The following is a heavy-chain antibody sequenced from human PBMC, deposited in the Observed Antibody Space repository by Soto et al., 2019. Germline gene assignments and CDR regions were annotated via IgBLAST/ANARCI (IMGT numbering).Heavy chain of an antibody. V-gene: IGHV3-21*01. D-gene: IGHD3-22*01. Sequence: EVQLVESGEGLVKPGGSLRLSCAASGFTFSAYSMNWVRQAPGKGLEWVSSISSSSSDIYYADSLKGRFTISRDNAKNSLYLQVNSLRAEDTAVYYCARVIHYYDTSGYYNWNYYYGMDVWGQGTTVTVSS. CDR2: ISSSSSDI. CDR3: ARVIHYYDTSGYYNWNYYYGMDV. J-gene: IGHJ6*02. CDR1: GFTFSAYS.